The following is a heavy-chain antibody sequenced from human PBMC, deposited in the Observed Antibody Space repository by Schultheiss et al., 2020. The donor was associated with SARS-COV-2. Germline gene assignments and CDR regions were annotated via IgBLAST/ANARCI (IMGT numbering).Heavy chain of an antibody. CDR2: IYYSGST. J-gene: IGHJ6*03. D-gene: IGHD4-17*01. CDR1: GGSISSYY. CDR3: ARGDYGDYHMDV. V-gene: IGHV4-59*12. Sequence: SETLSLTCTVSGGSISSYYWSWIRQPPGKGLEWIGYIYYSGSTNYNPSLKSRVTISVDTSKNQFSLKLSSVTAADTAVYYCARGDYGDYHMDVWGKGTTVTVSS.